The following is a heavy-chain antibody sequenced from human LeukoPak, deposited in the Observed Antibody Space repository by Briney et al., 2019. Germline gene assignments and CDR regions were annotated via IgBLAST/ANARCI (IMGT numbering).Heavy chain of an antibody. CDR3: ARDTLNIAVDNSSVHYYYYYYMDV. CDR2: IYYSGST. V-gene: IGHV4-59*12. CDR1: GGSISSYY. J-gene: IGHJ6*03. Sequence: PSETLSLTCTVSGGSISSYYWSWIRQPPGKGLEWIGYIYYSGSTSYNPSLKSRVTISVDTSKKQFSLKLSSVTAADTAVYYCARDTLNIAVDNSSVHYYYYYYMDVWGKGTTVTVSS. D-gene: IGHD6-19*01.